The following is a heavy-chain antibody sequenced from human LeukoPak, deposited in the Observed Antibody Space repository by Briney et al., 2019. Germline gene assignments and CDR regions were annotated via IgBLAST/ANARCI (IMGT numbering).Heavy chain of an antibody. D-gene: IGHD6-6*01. Sequence: PAGSLRLSCAASGFTFDDYGMIWPRQAPGKGLEWVFGINWNGGSKGYADSVKGRFTISRDTAKNSLCLQMNSLRAEDTALYYCARYIAATHLYYYNYCVDVWGTGNTGTVSS. J-gene: IGHJ6*03. CDR2: INWNGGSK. CDR1: GFTFDDYG. V-gene: IGHV3-20*04. CDR3: ARYIAATHLYYYNYCVDV.